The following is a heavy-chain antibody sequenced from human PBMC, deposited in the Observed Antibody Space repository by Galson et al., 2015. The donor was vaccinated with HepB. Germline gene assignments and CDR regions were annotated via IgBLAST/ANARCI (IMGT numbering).Heavy chain of an antibody. V-gene: IGHV3-74*01. J-gene: IGHJ5*02. Sequence: SLRLSCAASGFTFSSYWMHWVRQAPGKGLVWVSRINSDGSSTSYADSVKGRFTISRDNAKNTLYLQMNSLRAEDTAVYYCARAGIPGYNSGWYGDWFDPWGQGTLVTVSS. D-gene: IGHD6-19*01. CDR2: INSDGSST. CDR3: ARAGIPGYNSGWYGDWFDP. CDR1: GFTFSSYW.